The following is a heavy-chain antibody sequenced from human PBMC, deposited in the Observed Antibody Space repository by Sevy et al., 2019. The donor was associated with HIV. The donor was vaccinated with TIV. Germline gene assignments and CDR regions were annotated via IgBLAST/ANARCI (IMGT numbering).Heavy chain of an antibody. J-gene: IGHJ3*02. V-gene: IGHV1-69*13. CDR3: VSSPRRITNDAFDI. CDR1: GGTFSSYA. Sequence: ASVKVSCKASGGTFSSYAISWVRQAPGQGLEWMGGIIPIFGTANYAQKFQGRVTITADESTSTAYMELSSLRSEDTAVYYCVSSPRRITNDAFDIWGQGTMVTVSS. CDR2: IIPIFGTA. D-gene: IGHD3-16*01.